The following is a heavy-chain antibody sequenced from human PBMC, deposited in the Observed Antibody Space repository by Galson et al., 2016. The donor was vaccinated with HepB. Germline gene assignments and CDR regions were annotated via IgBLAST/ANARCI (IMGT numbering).Heavy chain of an antibody. J-gene: IGHJ3*01. Sequence: SLRLSCAASGFTFNAYNMNWVRQTPGKGLELVSSITNSSSYIYYTDSVKGRFTISRDNAKNSLYLQMNSLRAEDTAIYYCAKDRGDYIWGTYRYTLDAFDVWGQGTMVAVSS. CDR2: ITNSSSYI. D-gene: IGHD3-16*02. CDR1: GFTFNAYN. CDR3: AKDRGDYIWGTYRYTLDAFDV. V-gene: IGHV3-21*01.